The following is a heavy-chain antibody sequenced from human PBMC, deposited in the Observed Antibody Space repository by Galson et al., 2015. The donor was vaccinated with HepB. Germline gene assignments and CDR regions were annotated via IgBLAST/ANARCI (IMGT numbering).Heavy chain of an antibody. CDR1: GYTFTGYY. J-gene: IGHJ4*02. CDR2: INPNSGGT. Sequence: SVKVSCKASGYTFTGYYMHWVRQAPGQGLEWMGWINPNSGGTNYAQKFQGWVTMTRDTSISTAYMELSRLRSDDTAVYYCARVLYPDTAMPSWGPFDYWGQGTLVTVSS. CDR3: ARVLYPDTAMPSWGPFDY. V-gene: IGHV1-2*04. D-gene: IGHD5-18*01.